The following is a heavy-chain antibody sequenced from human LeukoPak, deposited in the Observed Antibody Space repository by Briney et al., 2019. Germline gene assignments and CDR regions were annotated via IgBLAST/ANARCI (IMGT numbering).Heavy chain of an antibody. CDR2: VYYSGRT. CDR1: GGSISSSSYY. V-gene: IGHV4-39*07. J-gene: IGHJ6*03. D-gene: IGHD1-1*01. CDR3: ARVSWFPGTSYYYMDV. Sequence: SETLSLTCTVSGGSISSSSYYWGWIRQPPGKELQWIASVYYSGRTNYSPSLKSRVTISVDTSEKQFSLQLNSVTAADTAVYYCARVSWFPGTSYYYMDVWGKGTTVTVSS.